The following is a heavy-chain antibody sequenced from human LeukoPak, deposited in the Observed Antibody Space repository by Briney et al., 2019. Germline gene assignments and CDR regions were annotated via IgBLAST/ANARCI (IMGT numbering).Heavy chain of an antibody. J-gene: IGHJ4*02. D-gene: IGHD6-19*01. V-gene: IGHV3-7*05. Sequence: PGGSLRLSCAASGFTFSSYWMSWVRQAPGKGLEWVANIDQGGTGRCVDSVKGRFTISRDNAKNSLYLQMNSLRAEDTAVYSCVREDSYSSGWYGPDYWGQGTLVTVSS. CDR1: GFTFSSYW. CDR3: VREDSYSSGWYGPDY. CDR2: IDQGGTGR.